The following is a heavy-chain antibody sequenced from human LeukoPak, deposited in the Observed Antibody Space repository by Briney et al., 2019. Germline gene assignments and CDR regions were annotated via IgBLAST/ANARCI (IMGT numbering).Heavy chain of an antibody. CDR1: GFTFSSHR. Sequence: GGSLRLSCAASGFTFSSHRMTWVRQAPGKGLEWVANIKEDGSEKYYVDSVKGRFTISRDNAKNSLYLQMSSLRAEDTAVYYCARARIDHWGKGTLVTVSS. V-gene: IGHV3-7*04. J-gene: IGHJ4*02. CDR2: IKEDGSEK. CDR3: ARARIDH.